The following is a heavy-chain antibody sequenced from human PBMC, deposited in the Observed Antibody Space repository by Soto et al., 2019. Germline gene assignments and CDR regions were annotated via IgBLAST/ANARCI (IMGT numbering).Heavy chain of an antibody. D-gene: IGHD6-13*01. J-gene: IGHJ4*02. CDR1: CLTISSASYY. CDR2: IYYNGST. Sequence: NPSETLSLTCSVSCLTISSASYYWSWIRQHPGKGLEWVGNIYYNGSTYYSPSLKSRVTVWFDTSKNQFSLRLTSVTAADTAVYYCARYRISGSWSKFDYWGQGTRVTVSS. V-gene: IGHV4-31*03. CDR3: ARYRISGSWSKFDY.